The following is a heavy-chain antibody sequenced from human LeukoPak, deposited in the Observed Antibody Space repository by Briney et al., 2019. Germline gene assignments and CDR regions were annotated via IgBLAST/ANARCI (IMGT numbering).Heavy chain of an antibody. CDR2: IYPGDSDT. D-gene: IGHD4-17*01. J-gene: IGHJ4*02. CDR3: ARRALYGDYANFDY. Sequence: GESLKISCKGSGYSFTNYWIGWVRQMPGKGLEWMGIIYPGDSDTTYSPSFQGHVTISADKSISTAYLQWSGLKASDTAMYYCARRALYGDYANFDYWGQGTLVTVSS. V-gene: IGHV5-51*01. CDR1: GYSFTNYW.